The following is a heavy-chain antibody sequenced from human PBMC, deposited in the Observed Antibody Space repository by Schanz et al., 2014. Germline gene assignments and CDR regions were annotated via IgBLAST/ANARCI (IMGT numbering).Heavy chain of an antibody. D-gene: IGHD2-2*01. J-gene: IGHJ6*03. CDR2: ITYSGGT. V-gene: IGHV4-59*01. CDR3: ARVHSTSLERGSHYYMDV. CDR1: GDSISSYY. Sequence: QVQLQESGPRLVKSSETLSLACVVSGDSISSYYWSWIRQSPGKGPEWIGYITYSGGTNHNASLKSRVTISVDTAKNQFSLKVTSGTAADTAIYYCARVHSTSLERGSHYYMDVWGKGTTXTVS.